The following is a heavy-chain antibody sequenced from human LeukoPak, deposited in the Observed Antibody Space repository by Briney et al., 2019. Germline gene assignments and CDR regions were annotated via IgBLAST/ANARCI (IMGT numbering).Heavy chain of an antibody. J-gene: IGHJ5*01. Sequence: GGSLRLSCAASGFIVSDNYMSWVCQAPGKGLEWLAVIYGGNSTYYAASVKGRFTISRDTSKNTLYLQMNSLTVEDTAVYYCAKGGYSGHEFDFWGQGALVTVSS. CDR1: GFIVSDNY. D-gene: IGHD5-12*01. CDR2: IYGGNST. CDR3: AKGGYSGHEFDF. V-gene: IGHV3-66*01.